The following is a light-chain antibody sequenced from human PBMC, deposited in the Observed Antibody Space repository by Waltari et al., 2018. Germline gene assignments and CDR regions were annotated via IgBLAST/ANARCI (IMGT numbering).Light chain of an antibody. J-gene: IGKJ1*01. CDR3: QQYDEWPRT. V-gene: IGKV3-15*01. Sequence: EVVLTQSPATLSVSPGERATLSCRASQSVNYYLAWYQQKDGQAPRLLIYGASTRVNGIQARFSGSGSGTEFTLSISSLQSEDFAIYYCQQYDEWPRTFGHGTRVEI. CDR2: GAS. CDR1: QSVNYY.